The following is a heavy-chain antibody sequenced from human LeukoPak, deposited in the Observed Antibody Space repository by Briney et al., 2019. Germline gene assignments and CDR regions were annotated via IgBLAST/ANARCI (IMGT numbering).Heavy chain of an antibody. CDR1: GFTFSSFS. CDR3: ARAPGIAAAGDFDY. V-gene: IGHV3-48*01. Sequence: GGSLRLSCAASGFTFSSFSMNWVRQAPGKGLEWVSYISSSSGTIYYADSVKGRFTISRDNAKNTLYLQMNSLRAEDTAVYYCARAPGIAAAGDFDYWGQGTLVTVSS. D-gene: IGHD6-13*01. CDR2: ISSSSGTI. J-gene: IGHJ4*02.